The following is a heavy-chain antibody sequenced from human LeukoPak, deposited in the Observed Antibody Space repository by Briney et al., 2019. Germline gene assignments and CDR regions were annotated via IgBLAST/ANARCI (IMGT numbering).Heavy chain of an antibody. CDR1: GFTFSDYY. V-gene: IGHV3-11*06. D-gene: IGHD3-22*01. CDR3: ARDHYFDSSGSVDY. J-gene: IGHJ4*02. CDR2: ISSSSSYT. Sequence: PGGSLRLSCAASGFTFSDYYMSWIRQAPGKGLEWVSYISSSSSYTNYADSVKGRFTISRDNAKNSLYLQMNSLRAEDTAVYYCARDHYFDSSGSVDYWGQGTLVTVSS.